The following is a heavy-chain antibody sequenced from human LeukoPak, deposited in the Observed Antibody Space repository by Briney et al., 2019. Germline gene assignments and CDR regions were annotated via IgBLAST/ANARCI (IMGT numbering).Heavy chain of an antibody. V-gene: IGHV1-69*04. J-gene: IGHJ3*02. D-gene: IGHD2-15*01. CDR3: ATERIYCSGGSCYDWINDYGDYDRAFDI. Sequence: GASVKVSCKASGGTFSSYAISWVRQAPGQGLEWMGRNIPILGIANYAQKFQGRVTITADKSTSTAYMELSSLRSEDTAVYYCATERIYCSGGSCYDWINDYGDYDRAFDIWGQGTMVTVSS. CDR2: NIPILGIA. CDR1: GGTFSSYA.